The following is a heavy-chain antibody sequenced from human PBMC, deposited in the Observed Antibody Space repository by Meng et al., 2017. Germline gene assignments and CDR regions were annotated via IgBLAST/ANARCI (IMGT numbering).Heavy chain of an antibody. Sequence: GGGVVQAGRALGVSCGSCGFSFSGYAMYWVRQDPGKGVEWVAVISYDGSNKYYADSVKGRFTISRDNSKNTLYLQMNSLRAEDTAVYYCSRDLEYTSFDYWGQGTLVTVSS. V-gene: IGHV3-30*04. D-gene: IGHD6-6*01. CDR3: SRDLEYTSFDY. CDR1: GFSFSGYA. J-gene: IGHJ4*02. CDR2: ISYDGSNK.